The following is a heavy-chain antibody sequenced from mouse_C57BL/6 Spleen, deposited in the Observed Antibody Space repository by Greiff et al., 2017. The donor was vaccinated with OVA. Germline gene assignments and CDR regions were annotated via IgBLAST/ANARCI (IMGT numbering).Heavy chain of an antibody. CDR1: GYAFSSYW. CDR2: IYPGDGDT. V-gene: IGHV1-80*01. Sequence: QVQLKESGAELVKPGASVKISCKASGYAFSSYWMNWVKQRPGKGLEWIGQIYPGDGDTNYNGKFKGKATLTADKSSSTAYMQLSSLTSEDSAVYFCARPYSSYVSLDYWGQGTTLTVSS. D-gene: IGHD2-5*01. CDR3: ARPYSSYVSLDY. J-gene: IGHJ2*01.